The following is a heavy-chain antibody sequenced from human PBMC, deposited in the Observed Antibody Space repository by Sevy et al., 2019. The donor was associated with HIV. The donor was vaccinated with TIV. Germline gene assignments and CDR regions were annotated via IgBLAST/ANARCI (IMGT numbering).Heavy chain of an antibody. CDR3: ARGGAAAGTLAEYFQH. CDR1: GGTFSGYA. D-gene: IGHD6-13*01. CDR2: IIPIFGTA. Sequence: ASVKVSCKASGGTFSGYAISWVRQAPGQGLEWMGGIIPIFGTANYAQKFQGRVTITADESTSTAYMELSSLRSEDTAVYYCARGGAAAGTLAEYFQHWGQGTLVTVSS. V-gene: IGHV1-69*13. J-gene: IGHJ1*01.